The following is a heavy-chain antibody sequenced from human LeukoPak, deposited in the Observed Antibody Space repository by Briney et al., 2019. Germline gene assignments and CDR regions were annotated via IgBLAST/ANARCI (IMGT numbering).Heavy chain of an antibody. V-gene: IGHV3-30*02. CDR1: GFTFSSYG. J-gene: IGHJ4*02. D-gene: IGHD3-10*01. CDR3: ANSPRNYYGSPLDY. CDR2: IRYDGSTK. Sequence: GGSLRLSCAASGFTFSSYGMHWVRQAPGKGLEGLAFIRYDGSTKYYADSVKGRFTISRDNSKNPLYLPMNSLRAEDTAVYYCANSPRNYYGSPLDYWGQGTLVTVSS.